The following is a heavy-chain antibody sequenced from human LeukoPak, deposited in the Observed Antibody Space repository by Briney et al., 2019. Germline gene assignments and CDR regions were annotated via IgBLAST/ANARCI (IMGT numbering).Heavy chain of an antibody. CDR1: GSIFSSYG. Sequence: GGSLRLSCAASGSIFSSYGMHWVRQAPGKGLEWVAVISYDGSNKYYADSVKGRFTISRDNSKNTLYLQMNSLRAEDTAVYYCAKPSVPYSSGYPTLDYWGQGTLVTVSS. D-gene: IGHD3-22*01. V-gene: IGHV3-30*18. J-gene: IGHJ4*02. CDR3: AKPSVPYSSGYPTLDY. CDR2: ISYDGSNK.